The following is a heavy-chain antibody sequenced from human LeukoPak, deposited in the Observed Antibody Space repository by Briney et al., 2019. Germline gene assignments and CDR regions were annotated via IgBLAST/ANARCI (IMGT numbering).Heavy chain of an antibody. CDR1: GFTFSSYE. CDR3: ARDRPGDV. J-gene: IGHJ6*04. Sequence: GGSLRLSCAASGFTFSSYEMHWVRQAPGKGLEYVSAISSNGDSTYYANFVKDRFIISRDNSKNTLYLQMGSLRPEDMAVYYCARDRPGDVWGEGTTVTVSS. V-gene: IGHV3-64*01. CDR2: ISSNGDST.